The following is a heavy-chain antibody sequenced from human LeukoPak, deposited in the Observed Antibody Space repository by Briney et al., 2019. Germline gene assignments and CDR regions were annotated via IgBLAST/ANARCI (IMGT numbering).Heavy chain of an antibody. Sequence: GASVKVSCKASGYTFTSYAMNWVRQAPGQGLEWMGWINTNTGNPTYAQGFTGRFVFSLDTSVSTAYLQISSLKAEDTAVYYCARLMKPDGDFWSGYPNQFDYWGQGTLVTVSS. J-gene: IGHJ4*02. CDR1: GYTFTSYA. CDR2: INTNTGNP. CDR3: ARLMKPDGDFWSGYPNQFDY. V-gene: IGHV7-4-1*02. D-gene: IGHD3-3*01.